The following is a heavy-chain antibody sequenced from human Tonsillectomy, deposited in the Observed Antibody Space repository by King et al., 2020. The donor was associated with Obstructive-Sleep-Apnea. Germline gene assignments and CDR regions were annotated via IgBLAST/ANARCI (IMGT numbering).Heavy chain of an antibody. Sequence: QLQESGPGLVKPSETLSLTCTVSGGSIGTYYWSWIRQPPGKGLEWIGYIYYSGSSNYNPSLKRRVTITVDTSKNQFSLILSSVTAADTAVYYCARAPYGSGIIDWFDPWGQGTLVTVSS. CDR1: GGSIGTYY. CDR3: ARAPYGSGIIDWFDP. CDR2: IYYSGSS. J-gene: IGHJ5*02. V-gene: IGHV4-59*12. D-gene: IGHD3-10*01.